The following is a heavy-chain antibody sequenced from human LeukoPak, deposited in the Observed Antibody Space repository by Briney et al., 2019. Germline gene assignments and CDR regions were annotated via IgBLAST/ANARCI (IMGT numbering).Heavy chain of an antibody. D-gene: IGHD6-13*01. CDR2: FDPEDGET. Sequence: ASVKVSCKVPGYTLTELSMHWVRQAPGKGLEWMGGFDPEDGETIYAQKFQGRVTMTEDTSTDTAYMELSSLRSEDTAVYYCATERPGIAAAGTLNWFDPWGQGTLVTVSS. V-gene: IGHV1-24*01. CDR1: GYTLTELS. CDR3: ATERPGIAAAGTLNWFDP. J-gene: IGHJ5*02.